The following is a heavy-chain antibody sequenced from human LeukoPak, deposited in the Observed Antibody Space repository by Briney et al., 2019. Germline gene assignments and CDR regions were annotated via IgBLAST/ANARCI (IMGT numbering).Heavy chain of an antibody. D-gene: IGHD3-22*01. CDR3: ATETYYYDSSGYYYRGAFDY. V-gene: IGHV1-24*01. CDR2: FDPEDGET. CDR1: GYTLTELS. J-gene: IGHJ4*02. Sequence: ASVKVSCKVSGYTLTELSMHWVRQAPGKGLEWMGGFDPEDGETIYAQEFQGRVTMTEDTSTDTAYMELSSLRSEDTAVYYCATETYYYDSSGYYYRGAFDYWGQGTLVTVSS.